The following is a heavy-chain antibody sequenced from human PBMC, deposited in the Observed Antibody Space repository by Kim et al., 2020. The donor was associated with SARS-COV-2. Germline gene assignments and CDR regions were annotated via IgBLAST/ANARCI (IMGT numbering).Heavy chain of an antibody. CDR3: ARSGNGWYYYYGMDV. J-gene: IGHJ6*02. CDR1: GFTFSSFY. D-gene: IGHD6-19*01. V-gene: IGHV3-74*01. Sequence: GGSLRLSCAASGFTFSSFYMHWVRQAPGKGLVWVSRVNSDGSSTNYADSVQGRFTISRDNAKNTLYLQMNSLRAEDTAVYYCARSGNGWYYYYGMDVWGQGTTVTVSS. CDR2: VNSDGSST.